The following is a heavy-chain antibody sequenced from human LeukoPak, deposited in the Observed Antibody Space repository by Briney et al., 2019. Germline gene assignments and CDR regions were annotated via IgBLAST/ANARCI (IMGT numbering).Heavy chain of an antibody. CDR2: ISGSGGST. D-gene: IGHD3-22*01. V-gene: IGHV3-23*01. CDR3: TTDPLSYYDSSGYFDY. J-gene: IGHJ4*02. Sequence: GGSLRLSCAASGFTFSSYAMSWVRQAPGKGLEWVSAISGSGGSTYYADSVKGRFTISRDNSKNTLYLQMNSLRAEDTAVYYCTTDPLSYYDSSGYFDYWGQGTLVTVSS. CDR1: GFTFSSYA.